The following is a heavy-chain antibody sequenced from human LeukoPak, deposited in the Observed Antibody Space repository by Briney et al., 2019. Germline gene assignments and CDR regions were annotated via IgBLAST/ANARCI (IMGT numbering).Heavy chain of an antibody. CDR2: INPNSGGT. CDR1: GYTFTGYY. D-gene: IGHD5-18*01. J-gene: IGHJ4*02. CDR3: ASRRVDTAMVNDY. Sequence: GASVKVSCKASGYTFTGYYMHWVRQAPGQGLEWMGWINPNSGGTNYAQKFQGRVTMTRDTSISTAYMELSRLRSDDTAVYYCASRRVDTAMVNDYWGQGTLVTVSS. V-gene: IGHV1-2*02.